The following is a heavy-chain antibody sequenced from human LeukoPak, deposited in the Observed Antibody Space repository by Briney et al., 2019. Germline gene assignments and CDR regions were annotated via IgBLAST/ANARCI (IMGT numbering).Heavy chain of an antibody. V-gene: IGHV3-7*04. J-gene: IGHJ2*01. Sequence: GGSLRLSCAGSGFTFSRYWMNWVRQAPGKGLEWVASINQDGSEKYDVDSVKGRFTMSRDNAENSLYLQMNSLRVEDTAVFYCARGEYNGFIGYFDLWGRGTLVTVSS. CDR3: ARGEYNGFIGYFDL. D-gene: IGHD5-12*01. CDR2: INQDGSEK. CDR1: GFTFSRYW.